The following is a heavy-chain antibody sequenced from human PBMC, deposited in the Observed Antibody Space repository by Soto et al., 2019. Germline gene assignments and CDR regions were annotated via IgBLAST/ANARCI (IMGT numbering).Heavy chain of an antibody. V-gene: IGHV1-8*01. Sequence: QVQLVQSGAEVKKPGASVKVSCKASGYTFTSYDINWVRQATGQGLEWMGWMSPNSGNAGYAQKFQGRVTMTRNTTKITAYMELSSLRSEDTAVYYCARGPRCISISCPYYFDYWGQGTLVTVSS. CDR1: GYTFTSYD. CDR2: MSPNSGNA. CDR3: ARGPRCISISCPYYFDY. D-gene: IGHD2-2*01. J-gene: IGHJ4*02.